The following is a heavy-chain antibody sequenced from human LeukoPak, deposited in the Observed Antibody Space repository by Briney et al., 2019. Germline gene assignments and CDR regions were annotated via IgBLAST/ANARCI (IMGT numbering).Heavy chain of an antibody. CDR1: GGSISSDNYY. J-gene: IGHJ4*02. D-gene: IGHD6-13*01. V-gene: IGHV4-39*01. CDR3: ARRYDSSWTFDY. Sequence: SETLYLTCTVSGGSISSDNYYWGWIRQPPGKGLEWIGTIYYSGSTYYNPSLKSRVTISVDTSNNQFSLKLSSVTAADTAVYYCARRYDSSWTFDYWGQGTLVTVSS. CDR2: IYYSGST.